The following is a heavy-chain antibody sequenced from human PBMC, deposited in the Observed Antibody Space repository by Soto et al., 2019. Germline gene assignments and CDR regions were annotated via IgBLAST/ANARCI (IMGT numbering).Heavy chain of an antibody. Sequence: EVQLVESGGGLVQPGGSLRLSCAASGFTFSSYSMNWVRQAPGKGLEWVSYISSSSSTIYYADSVKGRFTISRDNAKNSLYLQMNSLRAEDTAVYYCARAEHDIVVVPLYFQHWGQGTLVTVSS. CDR3: ARAEHDIVVVPLYFQH. V-gene: IGHV3-48*01. J-gene: IGHJ1*01. CDR1: GFTFSSYS. D-gene: IGHD2-2*01. CDR2: ISSSSSTI.